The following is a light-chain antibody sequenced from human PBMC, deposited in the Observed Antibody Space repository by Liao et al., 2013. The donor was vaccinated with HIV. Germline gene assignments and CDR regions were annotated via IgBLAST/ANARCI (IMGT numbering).Light chain of an antibody. CDR2: YDS. CDR3: QVWDSSSDPHVV. V-gene: IGLV3-21*04. CDR1: NIGSKS. Sequence: SYLLTQPPSVSVAPGETARITCGGDNIGSKSVHWYQQKPGQAPVLVIYYDSDRPTGIPERFSGSNSGNTATLTISGTQAMDEADYYCQVWDSSSDPHVVFGGGTKLTVL. J-gene: IGLJ2*01.